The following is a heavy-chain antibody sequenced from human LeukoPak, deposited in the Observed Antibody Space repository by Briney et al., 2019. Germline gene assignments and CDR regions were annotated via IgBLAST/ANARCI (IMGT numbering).Heavy chain of an antibody. V-gene: IGHV1-69*04. CDR1: GGTFSSYA. Sequence: SVKVSCKASGGTFSSYAISWVRQAPRQGLEWMGRIIPILGIANYAQKFQGRVTITADKSTSTAYMELSSLRSEDTAVYYCARDFSLRFLEWLNYYYYGMDVWGQGTTVTVSS. CDR2: IIPILGIA. D-gene: IGHD3-3*01. J-gene: IGHJ6*02. CDR3: ARDFSLRFLEWLNYYYYGMDV.